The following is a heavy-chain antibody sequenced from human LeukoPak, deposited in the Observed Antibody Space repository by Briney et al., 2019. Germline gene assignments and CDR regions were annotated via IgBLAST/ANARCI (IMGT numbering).Heavy chain of an antibody. CDR2: IYYSGST. D-gene: IGHD3-10*01. J-gene: IGHJ4*02. CDR3: ARSPYGQPPDY. V-gene: IGHV4-59*01. Sequence: SETLSLTCTLSSGSINSYYWRWIRHPPGKGLEWIGYIYYSGSTNYNPSLKSRVTISVDTSKNQCSLKLSSVTAADTAVYYCARSPYGQPPDYWGQGTLVTVSS. CDR1: SGSINSYY.